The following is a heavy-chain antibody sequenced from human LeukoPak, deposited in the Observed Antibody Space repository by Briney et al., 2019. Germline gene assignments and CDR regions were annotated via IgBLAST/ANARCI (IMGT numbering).Heavy chain of an antibody. CDR3: ARDDFDFDS. Sequence: ASVKVSCKASGYTFVTYGISWVRQAPGQGLEWTGWINPHTGDTKNAQKFHDRVTMTADPFTDTAYMELRSLRSDDTAVYYCARDDFDFDSWGQGTLVTVS. J-gene: IGHJ4*02. V-gene: IGHV1-18*01. CDR1: GYTFVTYG. D-gene: IGHD3/OR15-3a*01. CDR2: INPHTGDT.